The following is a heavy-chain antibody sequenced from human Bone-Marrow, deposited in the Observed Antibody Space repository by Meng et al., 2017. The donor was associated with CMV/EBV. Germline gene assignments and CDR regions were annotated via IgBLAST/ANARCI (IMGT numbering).Heavy chain of an antibody. CDR1: GFTFSSYW. Sequence: GGSLRLSCAASGFTFSSYWMSWVRQAPGKGLEWVANIKQDGSEKYYVDSVKGRFTISRDNAKNSLYLQMNSLRAEDTAVYYCAREGYCSGNTCYTRGTFDYWGQGTLVTVSS. V-gene: IGHV3-7*01. J-gene: IGHJ4*02. D-gene: IGHD2-2*02. CDR2: IKQDGSEK. CDR3: AREGYCSGNTCYTRGTFDY.